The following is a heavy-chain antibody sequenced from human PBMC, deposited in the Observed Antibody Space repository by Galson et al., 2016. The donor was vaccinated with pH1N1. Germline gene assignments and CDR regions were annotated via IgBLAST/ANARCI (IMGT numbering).Heavy chain of an antibody. CDR2: IIPIFGTA. J-gene: IGHJ6*02. V-gene: IGHV1-69*08. Sequence: SVKVSCKASNHTFTAYSISWVRQAPGHGLEWMGRIIPIFGTANYAQKFQGRVTITADKSTSTAYMELSSLRSEDTAVYYCARGQASVSTSYYYGMDVWGQGTTVTVSS. CDR1: NHTFTAYS. D-gene: IGHD4-11*01. CDR3: ARGQASVSTSYYYGMDV.